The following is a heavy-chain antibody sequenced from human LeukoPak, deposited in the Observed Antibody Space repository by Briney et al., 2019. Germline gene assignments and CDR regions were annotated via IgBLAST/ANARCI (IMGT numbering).Heavy chain of an antibody. V-gene: IGHV3-53*01. J-gene: IGHJ4*02. CDR3: ARASYYSDFDY. CDR2: IYSGGST. CDR1: GFTVGSNY. Sequence: GGSRRLSFPASGFTVGSNYMSGFRQAPGKGLDGVSVIYSGGSTYYADSVKGRFTISRDNSKNTLYLQMNSLRAEDTAVYYCARASYYSDFDYWGQGTLVTVSS. D-gene: IGHD3-10*01.